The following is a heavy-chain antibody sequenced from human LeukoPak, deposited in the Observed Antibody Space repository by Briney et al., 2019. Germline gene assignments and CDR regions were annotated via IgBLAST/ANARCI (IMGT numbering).Heavy chain of an antibody. V-gene: IGHV4-34*01. J-gene: IGHJ4*02. CDR2: INHSRST. CDR3: ARGSIAAAGRVLDY. Sequence: SETLSLTCAVYGGSFSGYYWSWIRQPPGKGLEWIGEINHSRSTNYNPSLKSRVTISVDTSKNQFSLKLSSVTAADTAVYYCARGSIAAAGRVLDYWGQGTLVTVSS. D-gene: IGHD6-13*01. CDR1: GGSFSGYY.